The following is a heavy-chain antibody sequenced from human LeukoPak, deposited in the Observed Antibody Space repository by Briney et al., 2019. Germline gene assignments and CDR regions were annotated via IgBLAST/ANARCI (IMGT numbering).Heavy chain of an antibody. V-gene: IGHV3-66*01. Sequence: GGSLRLSCAASGFTFSDYWMSWVRQAPGKGLEWVSVIYSGGSTYYADSVKGRFTISRDNSKNTLYLQMNSLRAEDTAVYYCARDLASYYYGSGSSNYWGQGTLVTVSS. CDR3: ARDLASYYYGSGSSNY. CDR1: GFTFSDYW. J-gene: IGHJ4*02. CDR2: IYSGGST. D-gene: IGHD3-10*01.